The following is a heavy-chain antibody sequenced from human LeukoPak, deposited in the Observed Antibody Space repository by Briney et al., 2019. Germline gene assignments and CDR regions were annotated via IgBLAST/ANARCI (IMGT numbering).Heavy chain of an antibody. J-gene: IGHJ4*02. Sequence: PGGSLRLSCAASGFTFSSYGMHWVRQAPGKGLEWMAVIWYDGSNKYYADSVKGRFTISRDNSKNTLYLQMNSLRAEDAAVYYCARDGGYCSSTSCYALDYWGQGTLVTVSS. CDR3: ARDGGYCSSTSCYALDY. CDR2: IWYDGSNK. V-gene: IGHV3-33*01. D-gene: IGHD2-2*01. CDR1: GFTFSSYG.